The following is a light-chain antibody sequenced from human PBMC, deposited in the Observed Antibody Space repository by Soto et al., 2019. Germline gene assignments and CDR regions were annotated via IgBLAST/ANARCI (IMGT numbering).Light chain of an antibody. Sequence: QSVLTQPASVSGSPGQSITISCTGSSSDLGDHDYVSWYQQHPGKAPKVLISEVSNRPSGVSNRFSGSKSGNTASLTISGLQAEDEADYYCNSYATGNTRVFGTGTKVTVL. CDR2: EVS. J-gene: IGLJ1*01. V-gene: IGLV2-14*01. CDR1: SSDLGDHDY. CDR3: NSYATGNTRV.